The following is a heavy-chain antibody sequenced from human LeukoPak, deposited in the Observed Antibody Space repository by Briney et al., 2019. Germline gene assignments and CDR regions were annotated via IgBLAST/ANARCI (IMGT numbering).Heavy chain of an antibody. CDR2: IYYSGST. Sequence: SETLSLTCTVSGGSISSGGYYWSWIRQHPGKGLEWIGYIYYSGSTYYNPSLKSRVTISVDTSKNQFSLKLSSVTAADTAVYYCARAPITMVRGVIQSPGYFDLWGRGTLVTVSS. D-gene: IGHD3-10*01. V-gene: IGHV4-31*03. J-gene: IGHJ2*01. CDR3: ARAPITMVRGVIQSPGYFDL. CDR1: GGSISSGGYY.